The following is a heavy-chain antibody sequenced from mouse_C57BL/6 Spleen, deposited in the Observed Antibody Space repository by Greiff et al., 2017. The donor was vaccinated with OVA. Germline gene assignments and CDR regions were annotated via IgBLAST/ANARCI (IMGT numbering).Heavy chain of an antibody. Sequence: EVKLMESGGGLVQPGGSLKLSCAASGFTFSSYTLSWVRQTPEKRLEWVATISGGGGNTYYPDSVKGRFTISRDNAKNTLYLQMSSLRSEDTALYYCARQTIYYGYDGFAYWGQGTLVTVSA. J-gene: IGHJ3*01. CDR1: GFTFSSYT. CDR2: ISGGGGNT. V-gene: IGHV5-9*01. CDR3: ARQTIYYGYDGFAY. D-gene: IGHD2-2*01.